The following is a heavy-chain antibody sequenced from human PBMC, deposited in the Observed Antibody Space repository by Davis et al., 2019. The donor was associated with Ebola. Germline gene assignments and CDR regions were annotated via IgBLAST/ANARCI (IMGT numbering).Heavy chain of an antibody. J-gene: IGHJ4*02. CDR2: MSGSGSSGDT. Sequence: GGSLRLSCAASGFTFSNYAMSWVRQGPGKGLEWVSTMSGSGSSGDTRYAGSVKGRFTISRDNSKNTLYLQMNSLGAEDTAVYDCAKDLHSSTWYNYCDNWGQGTLVTVSS. CDR3: AKDLHSSTWYNYCDN. CDR1: GFTFSNYA. V-gene: IGHV3-23*01. D-gene: IGHD6-13*01.